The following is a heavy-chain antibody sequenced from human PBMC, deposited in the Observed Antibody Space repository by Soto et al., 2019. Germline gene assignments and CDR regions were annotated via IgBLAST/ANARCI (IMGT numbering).Heavy chain of an antibody. V-gene: IGHV3-30*18. CDR2: VSYAGTTN. J-gene: IGHJ4*02. D-gene: IGHD3-22*01. CDR3: AKSHTYYYDDDAFYYDGLDH. Sequence: QVQVVESGGGVVQPGRSLRLSCVASGFTFSNYGMHWVRQAPGKGLEWLAVVSYAGTTNYYADSVKGRFTISRDKSKNTRHLQMNSLRPEETAVYYCAKSHTYYYDDDAFYYDGLDHWGQGTLVTVSS. CDR1: GFTFSNYG.